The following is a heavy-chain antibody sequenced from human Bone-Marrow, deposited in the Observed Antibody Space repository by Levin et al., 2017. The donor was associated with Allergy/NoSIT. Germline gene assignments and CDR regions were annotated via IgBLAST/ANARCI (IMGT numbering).Heavy chain of an antibody. D-gene: IGHD1-1*01. V-gene: IGHV2-70*11. CDR1: GFSLSTSGMC. Sequence: TLSLTCTFSGFSLSTSGMCVSWIRQPPGKALEWLARIDWDDDKYYSTSLKTRLTISKDTSKNQVVLTMTNMDPVDTATYYCARQYIGSSGRRPFDYWGQGTLVTVSS. J-gene: IGHJ4*02. CDR3: ARQYIGSSGRRPFDY. CDR2: IDWDDDK.